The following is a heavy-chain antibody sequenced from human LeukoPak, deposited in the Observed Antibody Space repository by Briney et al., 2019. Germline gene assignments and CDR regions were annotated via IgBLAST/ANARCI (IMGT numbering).Heavy chain of an antibody. CDR3: ARDRTTVTTGYYGMDV. D-gene: IGHD4-17*01. V-gene: IGHV1-2*02. J-gene: IGHJ6*02. Sequence: GASVKVSCKASGYTFTGYYMHWVRQAPGQGLEWMGWINPNTGVTNYAQKFQGRVTLTRDTSIITAYMELTRLRSDDTAVYYRARDRTTVTTGYYGMDVWGQGTTVTVSS. CDR2: INPNTGVT. CDR1: GYTFTGYY.